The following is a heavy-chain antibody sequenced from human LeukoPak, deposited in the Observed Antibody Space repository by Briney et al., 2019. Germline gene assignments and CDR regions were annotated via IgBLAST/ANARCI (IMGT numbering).Heavy chain of an antibody. Sequence: PGGSLRLFCAASGFTFRNCAMSWPPQAPGKGLEGLSCICGTCYNTYYADSVKGRLTISRDHSDNTLYPQKNSLGAEDTAVYYCAKHVSGSLFYFDYWGQRTLVTVSS. CDR2: ICGTCYNT. V-gene: IGHV3-23*01. CDR1: GFTFRNCA. J-gene: IGHJ4*02. CDR3: AKHVSGSLFYFDY. D-gene: IGHD3-10*01.